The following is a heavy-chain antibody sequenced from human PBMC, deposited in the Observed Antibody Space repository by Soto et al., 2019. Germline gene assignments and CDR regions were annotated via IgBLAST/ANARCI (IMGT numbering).Heavy chain of an antibody. CDR1: GGSFSGYY. Sequence: SETLSLTCAVYGGSFSGYYWSWVRQPPGKELGWIGEINHSGSTNYNPSLKSRVTISVDTSKNQFSLQLSSVTAADTAVYYCAGSVLPAAYFDSWGQGSLVTVSS. D-gene: IGHD2-2*01. V-gene: IGHV4-34*01. CDR3: AGSVLPAAYFDS. J-gene: IGHJ4*02. CDR2: INHSGST.